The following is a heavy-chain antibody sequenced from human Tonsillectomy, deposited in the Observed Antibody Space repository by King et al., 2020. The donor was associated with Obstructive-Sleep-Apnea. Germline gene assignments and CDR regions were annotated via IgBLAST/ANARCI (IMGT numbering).Heavy chain of an antibody. J-gene: IGHJ4*02. D-gene: IGHD3-10*01. V-gene: IGHV1-24*01. CDR1: VYTLTVLT. Sequence: QLVQSGAEVKKPGASVKVSCKVSVYTLTVLTMHWVRQAPGKGLERMGGFDAEDGETIYAQKFQGRVTMTEDTSTDTAYMELSSLRSEDTAVYYCATPYYGSGSYYLPFDYWGQGTLVTVSS. CDR3: ATPYYGSGSYYLPFDY. CDR2: FDAEDGET.